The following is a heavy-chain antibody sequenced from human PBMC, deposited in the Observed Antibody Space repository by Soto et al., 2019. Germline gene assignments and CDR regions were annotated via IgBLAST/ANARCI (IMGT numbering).Heavy chain of an antibody. J-gene: IGHJ6*02. CDR1: GFTFSSYA. CDR3: ANAPAIFGVVIRYYYYYGMDV. V-gene: IGHV3-23*01. CDR2: ISGSGGST. Sequence: GGSLRLSCAASGFTFSSYAMSWVRQAPGKGLEWVSAISGSGGSTYYADSVKGRFTISRDNSKNTLYLQMNSLRAEDTAVYYCANAPAIFGVVIRYYYYYGMDVWGQGTTVTVS. D-gene: IGHD3-3*01.